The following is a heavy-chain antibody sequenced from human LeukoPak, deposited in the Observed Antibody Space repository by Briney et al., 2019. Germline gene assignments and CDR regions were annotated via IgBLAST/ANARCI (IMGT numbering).Heavy chain of an antibody. CDR1: GFTFRTYG. CDR2: ISNDGSNK. Sequence: PGGSLRLSCAASGFTFRTYGMHWVRQAPGKGLEWVAVISNDGSNKNYADSVKGRFAISRDNSKNTLYLQMNSLRAEDTAVYYCAKKASGTYYEPPDNWGQGTLVTVSS. D-gene: IGHD3-10*01. CDR3: AKKASGTYYEPPDN. V-gene: IGHV3-30*18. J-gene: IGHJ4*02.